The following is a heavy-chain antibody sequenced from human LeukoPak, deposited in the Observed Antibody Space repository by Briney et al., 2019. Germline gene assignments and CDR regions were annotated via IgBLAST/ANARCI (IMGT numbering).Heavy chain of an antibody. CDR2: INPNSGGT. CDR1: GYTFTGYY. CDR3: ARVLLGIAAAATFYDMDV. J-gene: IGHJ6*02. D-gene: IGHD6-13*01. Sequence: ASVKVSCKASGYTFTGYYMHWVRQAPGQGLEWMGWINPNSGGTNYAQKFQGRVTMTRDTSISTAYMELSRLRSDDTAVYYCARVLLGIAAAATFYDMDVWGQGTTVTVSS. V-gene: IGHV1-2*02.